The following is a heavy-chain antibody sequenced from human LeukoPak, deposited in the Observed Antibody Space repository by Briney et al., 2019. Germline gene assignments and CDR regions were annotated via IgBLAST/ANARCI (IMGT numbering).Heavy chain of an antibody. CDR1: GGSISSSSYY. J-gene: IGHJ4*02. D-gene: IGHD2-15*01. Sequence: SETLSLTCTVSGGSISSSSYYWGWIRQPPGKGLEWIGSIYYSGSTYYNPSLKSRATISVDTSKNQFSLKLSSVTAADTAVYYCATLKGYCSGGSCYYFDYWGQGTLVTVSS. CDR3: ATLKGYCSGGSCYYFDY. CDR2: IYYSGST. V-gene: IGHV4-39*01.